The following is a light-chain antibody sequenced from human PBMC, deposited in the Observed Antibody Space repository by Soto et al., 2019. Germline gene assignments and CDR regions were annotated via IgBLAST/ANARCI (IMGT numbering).Light chain of an antibody. J-gene: IGKJ2*01. CDR2: KTS. V-gene: IGKV1-5*03. CDR1: QSISSW. Sequence: DIPMTQSPSTLSGSVGDRVTITCRASQSISSWLAWYQHKPGKAPKLLIFKTSSLESGVPSRFSGSGSGTEFTLTISSLQPDDSATYFCQQYYSFPTFGQGTKVEIK. CDR3: QQYYSFPT.